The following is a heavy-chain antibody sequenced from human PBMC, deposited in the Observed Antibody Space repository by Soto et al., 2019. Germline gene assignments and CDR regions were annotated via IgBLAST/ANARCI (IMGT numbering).Heavy chain of an antibody. J-gene: IGHJ6*02. D-gene: IGHD3-3*01. Sequence: GGSLRLSCAASGFTFSSYWMHWVRQAPGKGLVWVSRINSDGSSTSYADSVKGRFTISRDNAKNTLYLQMNSLRAEDTAVYYCARDPRHYDFWSGYYYYYYGMDVWGQGTTVTVSS. V-gene: IGHV3-74*01. CDR3: ARDPRHYDFWSGYYYYYYGMDV. CDR2: INSDGSST. CDR1: GFTFSSYW.